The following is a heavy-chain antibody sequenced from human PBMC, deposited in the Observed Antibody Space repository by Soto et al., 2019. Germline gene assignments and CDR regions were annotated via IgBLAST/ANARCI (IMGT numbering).Heavy chain of an antibody. Sequence: GESLKISCKGSGYSFTSYWISWVRQMPGKGLEWMGRIDPSDSYTNYSPSFQGHVTISADKSISTAYLQWSSLKASDTAMYYCARRIVPAAIHGYYYYGMDVWGQGTTVTVSS. D-gene: IGHD2-2*02. J-gene: IGHJ6*02. CDR3: ARRIVPAAIHGYYYYGMDV. CDR2: IDPSDSYT. V-gene: IGHV5-10-1*01. CDR1: GYSFTSYW.